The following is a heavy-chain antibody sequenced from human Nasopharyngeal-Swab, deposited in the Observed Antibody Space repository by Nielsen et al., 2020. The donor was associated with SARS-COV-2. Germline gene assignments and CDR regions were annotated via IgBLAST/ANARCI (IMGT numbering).Heavy chain of an antibody. Sequence: GESLKISCSVSEFTFSDYVMNWVRQGPGKGLEWVGRIQSKSAGGATDYAEPVKGRFTISRDDSKNTVYLQMNSLKTEDTAVYYCTRHQGRRFFDYWGQGTLVTVSS. J-gene: IGHJ4*02. CDR2: IQSKSAGGAT. CDR3: TRHQGRRFFDY. CDR1: EFTFSDYV. V-gene: IGHV3-15*01.